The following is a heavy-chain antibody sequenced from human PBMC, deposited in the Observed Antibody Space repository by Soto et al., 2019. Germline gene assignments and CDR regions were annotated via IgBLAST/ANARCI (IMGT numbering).Heavy chain of an antibody. Sequence: GGSLRLSCAASGFTFSSYSMNWVRQAPGKGLEWVSYISSSSSTIYYADSVKGRFTISRDNAKNSLYPQMNSLRAEDTAVYYCARDGYCSSTSCYAGGRTPHWGQGTLVTVSS. CDR1: GFTFSSYS. V-gene: IGHV3-48*01. J-gene: IGHJ4*02. CDR3: ARDGYCSSTSCYAGGRTPH. D-gene: IGHD2-2*03. CDR2: ISSSSSTI.